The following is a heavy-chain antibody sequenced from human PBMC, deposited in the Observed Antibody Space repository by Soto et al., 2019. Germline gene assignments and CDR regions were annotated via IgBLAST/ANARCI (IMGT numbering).Heavy chain of an antibody. V-gene: IGHV3-11*01. CDR2: ISSSGSTI. CDR3: ARDLATYYDFWDEIDY. Sequence: GGSLRLSCAASGFTFSDYYMSWIRQAPGKGLERVSYISSSGSTIYYADSVKGRITISRDNAKNSLYLQMNSLRAEDTAVYYCARDLATYYDFWDEIDYWGQGTLVTVSS. CDR1: GFTFSDYY. J-gene: IGHJ4*02. D-gene: IGHD3-3*01.